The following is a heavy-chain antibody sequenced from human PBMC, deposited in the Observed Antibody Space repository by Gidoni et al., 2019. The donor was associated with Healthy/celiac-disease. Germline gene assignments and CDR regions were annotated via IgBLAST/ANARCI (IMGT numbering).Heavy chain of an antibody. CDR1: GGSSSGYY. CDR2: INHSGST. V-gene: IGHV4-34*01. CDR3: ARAPSRRVYYYYYGMDV. D-gene: IGHD6-13*01. J-gene: IGHJ6*02. Sequence: QVQLQQWGAGLLQPSETLSLICALYGGSSSGYYWSWIRQPPGKGLEWIGEINHSGSTNYNPSLKSRVTISVDTSKNQFSLKLSSVTAADTAVYYCARAPSRRVYYYYYGMDVWGQGTTVTVSS.